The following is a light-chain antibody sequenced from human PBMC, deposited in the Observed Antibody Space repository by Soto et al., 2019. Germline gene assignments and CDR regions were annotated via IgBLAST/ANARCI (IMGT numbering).Light chain of an antibody. J-gene: IGKJ4*01. CDR1: QSISSN. V-gene: IGKV3-15*01. CDR2: GAS. CDR3: QQYSNWLMLT. Sequence: EIVMTQSPATLSVSTGERATLSCRASQSISSNLAWYQKKPGQTPRLLXYGASTRATGIPARFSGSGSGTEFTLTISSLQSEDFAIYYCQQYSNWLMLTFGGGTKVDIK.